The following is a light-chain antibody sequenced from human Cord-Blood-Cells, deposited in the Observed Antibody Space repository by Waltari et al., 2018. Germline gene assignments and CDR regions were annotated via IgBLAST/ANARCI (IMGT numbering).Light chain of an antibody. CDR2: EGS. CDR1: SRAVGSYNL. Sequence: QSALNQPAPVSGSPGQSITLSSTGTSRAVGSYNLVAWYKQHPGKAPNLMIYEGSKRASGVSNRFSGSKSGNTASLTISGLQAEDEADYYCCSYAGSSTWVFGGGTKLTVL. J-gene: IGLJ3*02. V-gene: IGLV2-23*01. CDR3: CSYAGSSTWV.